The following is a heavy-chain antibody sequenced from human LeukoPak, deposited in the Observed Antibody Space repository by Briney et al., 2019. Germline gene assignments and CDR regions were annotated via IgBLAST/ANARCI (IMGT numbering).Heavy chain of an antibody. D-gene: IGHD3-3*01. CDR2: IYYSGST. CDR1: GYSISSDYY. J-gene: IGHJ5*02. V-gene: IGHV4-38-2*01. CDR3: ASTNYDFWSGYWFDP. Sequence: SETLSLTCAVSGYSISSDYYWGWIRQPPGKGLEWIGSIYYSGSTNYNPSLKSRVTISVDTSKNQFSLKLSSVTAADTAVYYCASTNYDFWSGYWFDPWGQGTLVTVSS.